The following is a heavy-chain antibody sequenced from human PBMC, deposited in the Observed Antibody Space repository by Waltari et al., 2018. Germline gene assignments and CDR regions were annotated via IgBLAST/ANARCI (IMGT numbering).Heavy chain of an antibody. Sequence: VQLVESGGGLIQPGGSLRLSCAASGFTVSSNYMSWIRQPPGKGLEWIGEIKHSGITIHIPSLKSRVTISVDTSKNQFSLKLSSVTAADTAVYYCAREVRSVLRFLEWPNWFDPWGQGTLVTVSS. V-gene: IGHV4-34*01. J-gene: IGHJ5*02. CDR3: AREVRSVLRFLEWPNWFDP. CDR2: IKHSGIT. D-gene: IGHD3-3*01. CDR1: GFTVSSNY.